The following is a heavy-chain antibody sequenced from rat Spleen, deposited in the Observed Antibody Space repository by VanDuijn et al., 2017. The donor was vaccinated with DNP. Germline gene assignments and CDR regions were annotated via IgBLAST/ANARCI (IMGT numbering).Heavy chain of an antibody. Sequence: EVQLQESGPGLVKPSQSLSLTCSVTGYSITSSSRWNWIREFPGNKLEWMGYINSAGSTDYIPSLKGRISITRETSKNQFFLRVNSITNEETATYYCATHPLSDYWGQGVMVTVSS. D-gene: IGHD3-8*01. CDR3: ATHPLSDY. V-gene: IGHV3-3*01. CDR1: GYSITSSSR. J-gene: IGHJ2*01. CDR2: INSAGST.